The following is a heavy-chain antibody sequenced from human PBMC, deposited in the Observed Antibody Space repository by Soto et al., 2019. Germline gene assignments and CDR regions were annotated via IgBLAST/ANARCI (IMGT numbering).Heavy chain of an antibody. Sequence: SQTLSLTCAISADSVSSNTASWNWIRHSPSSGLEWLRRTYFRSKWYNDYAVSVKSRIIINPDTSNNQFSQQLNSVTPENTAVYFCAKGDNLGPKPGYALDPWGQGIMVNVSS. CDR3: AKGDNLGPKPGYALDP. J-gene: IGHJ5*02. CDR1: ADSVSSNTAS. V-gene: IGHV6-1*01. CDR2: TYFRSKWYN. D-gene: IGHD5-12*01.